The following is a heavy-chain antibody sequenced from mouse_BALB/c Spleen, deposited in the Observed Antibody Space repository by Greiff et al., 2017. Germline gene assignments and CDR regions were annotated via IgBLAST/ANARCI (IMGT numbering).Heavy chain of an antibody. CDR2: FYPGSGSI. J-gene: IGHJ4*01. Sequence: QVQLKESGAELVKPGASVKLSCKASGYTFTEYTIHWVKQRSGQGLEWIGWFYPGSGSIKYNEKFKDKATLTADKSSSTVYMELSRLTSEDSAVYFCARHEEDYYGSSYVKDYAMDYWGQGTSVTVSS. V-gene: IGHV1-62-2*01. CDR3: ARHEEDYYGSSYVKDYAMDY. D-gene: IGHD1-1*01. CDR1: GYTFTEYT.